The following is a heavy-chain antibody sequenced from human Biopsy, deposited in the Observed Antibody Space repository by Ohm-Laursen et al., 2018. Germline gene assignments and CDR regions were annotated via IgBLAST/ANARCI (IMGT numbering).Heavy chain of an antibody. D-gene: IGHD3-10*01. CDR2: ISGSGTTI. J-gene: IGHJ4*02. CDR1: GFSFSSYG. CDR3: ARDGAGSYHDY. Sequence: SLRLSCAAPGFSFSSYGMHWVRQAPGKGLEWLSYISGSGTTIFYADSVKGRFTVSRDNAKNSLYLQMNSLTVEDTAVYYCARDGAGSYHDYWGQGTLVTVSS. V-gene: IGHV3-48*04.